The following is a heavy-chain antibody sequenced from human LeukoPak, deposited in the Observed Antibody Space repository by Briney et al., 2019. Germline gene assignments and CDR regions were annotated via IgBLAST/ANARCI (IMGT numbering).Heavy chain of an antibody. CDR3: ARVYNWNYFWFDP. Sequence: GGSLRLSCADSGFTFSDYYMSWIRQAPGKGLEWVSYISSSSSYTNYADSVKGRFTISRDNAKNSLYLQMNSLRAEDTAVYYCARVYNWNYFWFDPWGQGTLVTVSS. CDR1: GFTFSDYY. CDR2: ISSSSSYT. J-gene: IGHJ5*02. D-gene: IGHD1-7*01. V-gene: IGHV3-11*06.